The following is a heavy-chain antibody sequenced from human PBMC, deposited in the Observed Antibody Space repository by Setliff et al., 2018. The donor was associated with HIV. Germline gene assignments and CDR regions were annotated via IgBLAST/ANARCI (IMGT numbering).Heavy chain of an antibody. J-gene: IGHJ4*02. V-gene: IGHV1-3*01. CDR1: GYTFTSYY. Sequence: VASVKVSCKASGYTFTSYYMHWVRQAPGQRLEWMGYINAGDDNTRYSEKFQGRVTITRDTSANTAYMELSSLRSEDTAVYYCARGSCSGCYLSDYWGLGTLVTVSS. CDR2: INAGDDNT. CDR3: ARGSCSGCYLSDY. D-gene: IGHD6-19*01.